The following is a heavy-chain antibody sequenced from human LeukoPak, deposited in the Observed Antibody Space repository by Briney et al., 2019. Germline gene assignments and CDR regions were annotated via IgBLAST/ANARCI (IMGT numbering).Heavy chain of an antibody. CDR3: AREGSWSKFDY. Sequence: PSQTLSLTCTVSGGSISSGDYYWSWIRQPPGKGLEWIGYIYYSGSTNYNPSLKSRVTISVDTSKNQFSLKLSSVTAADTAVYYCAREGSWSKFDYWGQGTLVTVSS. CDR1: GGSISSGDYY. CDR2: IYYSGST. D-gene: IGHD6-13*01. V-gene: IGHV4-61*08. J-gene: IGHJ4*02.